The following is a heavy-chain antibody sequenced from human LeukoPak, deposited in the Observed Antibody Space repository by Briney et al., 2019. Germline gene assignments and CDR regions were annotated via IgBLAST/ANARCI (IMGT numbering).Heavy chain of an antibody. CDR3: ARDGVGTAFDL. Sequence: GGSLRLSCAASGFLFRSYPMHWVRQAPGKGVEWVAVVSYDGSSENYADSVNGRFTISRDNSKNTLYLQMNSLRAEDTAVFYCARDGVGTAFDLWGQGTMVTVSS. J-gene: IGHJ3*01. CDR1: GFLFRSYP. D-gene: IGHD1-26*01. CDR2: VSYDGSSE. V-gene: IGHV3-30*01.